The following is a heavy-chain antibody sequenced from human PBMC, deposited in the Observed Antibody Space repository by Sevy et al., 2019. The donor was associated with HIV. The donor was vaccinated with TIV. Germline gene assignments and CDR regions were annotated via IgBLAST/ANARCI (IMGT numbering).Heavy chain of an antibody. CDR1: GFTFGDYA. CDR2: IRRNSHEPYGGTT. CDR3: TRALATADTPEYYFDY. D-gene: IGHD2-15*01. V-gene: IGHV3-49*03. J-gene: IGHJ4*02. Sequence: SLRLSCTSSGFTFGDYAMSWFHQAPGKELEWVAFIRRNSHEPYGGTTEYAASVKGRFTISRDDSKDIAYLQMNSLRSEVTAVYYCTRALATADTPEYYFDYWGQGILVTVSS.